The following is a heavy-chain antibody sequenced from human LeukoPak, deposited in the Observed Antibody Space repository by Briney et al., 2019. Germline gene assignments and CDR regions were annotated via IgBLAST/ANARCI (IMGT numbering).Heavy chain of an antibody. CDR3: ARDGPGLYYYMDV. Sequence: APVKVSCKASGGTFSSYAISWVRQAPGQGLEWMGGIIPIFGTANYAQKFQGRVTITTDESTSTAYMELSSLRSEDTAVYYCARDGPGLYYYMDVWGKGTTVTVSS. CDR2: IIPIFGTA. V-gene: IGHV1-69*05. J-gene: IGHJ6*03. CDR1: GGTFSSYA.